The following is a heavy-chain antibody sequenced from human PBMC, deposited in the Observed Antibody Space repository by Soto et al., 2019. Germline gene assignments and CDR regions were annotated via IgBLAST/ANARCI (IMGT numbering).Heavy chain of an antibody. Sequence: QVQLGESGGGVVQPGRSLRLSCAASGFNFSSYVMHWVRQAPGKGMEWVAVIWYDGGNKYYADSVKGRFTISRDNSKNPLYLQMNSLRAEDTAVYYCARDGQWLPRDGLRSSYYFDYWGQGTLVTVSS. CDR3: ARDGQWLPRDGLRSSYYFDY. V-gene: IGHV3-33*01. J-gene: IGHJ4*02. D-gene: IGHD6-19*01. CDR2: IWYDGGNK. CDR1: GFNFSSYV.